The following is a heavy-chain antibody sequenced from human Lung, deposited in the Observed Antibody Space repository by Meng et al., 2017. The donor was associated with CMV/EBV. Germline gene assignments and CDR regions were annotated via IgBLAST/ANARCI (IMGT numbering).Heavy chain of an antibody. D-gene: IGHD6-19*01. CDR1: GLPFSNFA. CDR2: ISYDGKNE. CDR3: AREEHGGWAAPYF. V-gene: IGHV3-30*04. Sequence: ASGLPFSNFAMYWVRQPPGKGLEWVTVISYDGKNEYNADSVEGRFTISRDNFKNTLYLQMNNLRVEDTAVYYCAREEHGGWAAPYFWGRGTLVTVSS. J-gene: IGHJ4*02.